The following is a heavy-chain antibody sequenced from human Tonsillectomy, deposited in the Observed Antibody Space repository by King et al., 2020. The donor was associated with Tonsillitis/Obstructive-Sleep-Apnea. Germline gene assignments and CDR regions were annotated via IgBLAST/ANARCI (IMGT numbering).Heavy chain of an antibody. Sequence: VQLVESGGGLVQPGRSLRLSCAASGFTFDDYAMHWVRQAPGKGLEWVSGIHWNSGSIDYADSVKGRFTISRDNAKNSLYLQMNSLRAEDTALYYCAKDLEDWSGYYTAGAFDVWGQGTMVTVSS. CDR1: GFTFDDYA. CDR3: AKDLEDWSGYYTAGAFDV. D-gene: IGHD3-3*01. J-gene: IGHJ3*01. V-gene: IGHV3-9*01. CDR2: IHWNSGSI.